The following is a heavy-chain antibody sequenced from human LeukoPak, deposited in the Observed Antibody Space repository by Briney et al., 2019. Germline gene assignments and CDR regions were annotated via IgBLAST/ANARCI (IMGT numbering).Heavy chain of an antibody. CDR1: GFTFSSYA. CDR3: AKKSGSYYGPLDY. CDR2: ISGSGGST. J-gene: IGHJ4*02. Sequence: GGSLRLSCAASGFTFSSYAMSWVRQAPGKGLEWVSAISGSGGSTYYADSVKGRFTISRDNSKNTLYLHMNSLRAEDTAVYYCAKKSGSYYGPLDYWGQGTLVTVSS. D-gene: IGHD1-26*01. V-gene: IGHV3-23*01.